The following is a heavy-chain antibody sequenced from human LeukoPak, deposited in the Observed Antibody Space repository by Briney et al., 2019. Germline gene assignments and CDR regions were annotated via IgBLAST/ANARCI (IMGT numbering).Heavy chain of an antibody. J-gene: IGHJ4*02. D-gene: IGHD6-13*01. CDR3: ARLGSSWYFDY. CDR1: GDSVSSNSAA. Sequence: SQTLSLTCAISGDSVSSNSAAWYWIRQSPSRGLEWLGRTYYRSRWYSDYAVSVKRRITISPDTSKNQFSLQLNSVTPEDTAVYYCARLGSSWYFDYWGQGTLVTVSS. V-gene: IGHV6-1*01. CDR2: TYYRSRWYS.